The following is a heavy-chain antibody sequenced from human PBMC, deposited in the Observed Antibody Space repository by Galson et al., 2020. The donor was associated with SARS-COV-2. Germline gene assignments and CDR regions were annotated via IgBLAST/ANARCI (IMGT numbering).Heavy chain of an antibody. CDR2: IRSKAYGGTT. D-gene: IGHD3-22*01. CDR3: TRVSITMMSRDFDY. V-gene: IGHV3-49*04. CDR1: GFTFGDYA. Sequence: GGSLSLPCTASGFTFGDYAMSWVRQAPGKGLEWVGFIRSKAYGGTTEYAASVKGRFTISRDDSKSIAYLQMNSLKTEDTAVYYCTRVSITMMSRDFDYWGQGTLVTVSS. J-gene: IGHJ4*02.